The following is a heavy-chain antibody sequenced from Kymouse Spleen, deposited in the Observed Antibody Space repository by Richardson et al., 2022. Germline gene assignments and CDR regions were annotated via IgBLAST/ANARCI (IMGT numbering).Heavy chain of an antibody. CDR2: ISWNSGSI. CDR1: GFTFDDYA. V-gene: IGHV3-9*01. D-gene: IGHD6-19*01. J-gene: IGHJ4*02. Sequence: EVQLVESGGGLVQPGRSLRLSCAASGFTFDDYAMHWVRQAPGKGLEWVSGISWNSGSIGYADSVKGRFTISRDNAKNSLYLQMNSLRAEDTALYYCAKDIDRIAVAALFDYWGQGTLVTVSS. CDR3: AKDIDRIAVAALFDY.